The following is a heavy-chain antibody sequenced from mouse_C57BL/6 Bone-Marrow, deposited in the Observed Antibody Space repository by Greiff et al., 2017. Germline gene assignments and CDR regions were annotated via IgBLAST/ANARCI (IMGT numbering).Heavy chain of an antibody. Sequence: EVKLMESGAELVRPGASVKLSCTASGFNIKDDYMHWVKQRPEQGLEWIGWIDPENGDTEYASKFQGKATITADTSSNTAYLQLSSLTSEDTAVYYCTTFITTVVAGDYWGQGTTLTVSS. V-gene: IGHV14-4*01. CDR2: IDPENGDT. CDR3: TTFITTVVAGDY. CDR1: GFNIKDDY. D-gene: IGHD1-1*01. J-gene: IGHJ2*01.